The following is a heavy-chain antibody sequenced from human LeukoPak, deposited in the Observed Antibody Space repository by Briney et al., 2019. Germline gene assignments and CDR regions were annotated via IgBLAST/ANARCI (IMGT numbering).Heavy chain of an antibody. D-gene: IGHD3-3*01. J-gene: IGHJ4*02. Sequence: PSETLSLTCSVSGDSISSSRHYWAWIRQPPESGPEWIGSIYKTGSTYFNPPLKSRVTISVDTSKNQFSLKLSSVTAADTAVYYCASSPGYYDFWSGYGFLGGFDYWGQGTLVTVSS. CDR3: ASSPGYYDFWSGYGFLGGFDY. CDR2: IYKTGST. CDR1: GDSISSSRHY. V-gene: IGHV4-39*07.